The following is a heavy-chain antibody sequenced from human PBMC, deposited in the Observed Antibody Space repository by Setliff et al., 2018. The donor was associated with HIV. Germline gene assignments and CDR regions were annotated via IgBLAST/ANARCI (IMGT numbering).Heavy chain of an antibody. CDR2: INAGNGHT. CDR1: GYTFTSYA. Sequence: VASVMVSCKASGYTFTSYALHWVRQAPGQRLEWMGWINAGNGHTKYSQKFQGGVSITRDTSASTAYMELSSLRSEDTAVYYCARVSGLSGELLYFDYWGRGTLVTVSS. J-gene: IGHJ4*02. CDR3: ARVSGLSGELLYFDY. D-gene: IGHD1-26*01. V-gene: IGHV1-3*01.